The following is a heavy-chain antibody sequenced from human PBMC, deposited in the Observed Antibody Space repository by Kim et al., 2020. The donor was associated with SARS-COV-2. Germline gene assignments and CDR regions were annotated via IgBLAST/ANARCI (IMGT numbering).Heavy chain of an antibody. Sequence: GGSLRLSCSASGFNFNIYSMNWVRQSPGRGLEWVSYITGGSNTIYYADSVKGRFTISRDNAKISLDLQMNSLRDDDTAVYYCTRGLQWAFDFWGQGSLVTVSS. J-gene: IGHJ4*02. D-gene: IGHD2-21*02. CDR2: ITGGSNTI. CDR1: GFNFNIYS. V-gene: IGHV3-48*02. CDR3: TRGLQWAFDF.